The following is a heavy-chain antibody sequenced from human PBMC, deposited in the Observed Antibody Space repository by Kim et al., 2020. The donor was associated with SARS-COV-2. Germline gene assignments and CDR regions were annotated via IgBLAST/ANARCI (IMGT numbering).Heavy chain of an antibody. D-gene: IGHD6-19*01. CDR1: GYTFVNYV. V-gene: IGHV1-3*04. J-gene: IGHJ4*02. CDR3: ARGSGWAFDY. Sequence: ASVKVSCKASGYTFVNYVMHWVRQAPGQRPELMGLISIGNDNTKFSQKFQGRVTITRDTSASTAYMELTSLRSEDTAIYYCARGSGWAFDYWGQGTLVTVAS. CDR2: ISIGNDNT.